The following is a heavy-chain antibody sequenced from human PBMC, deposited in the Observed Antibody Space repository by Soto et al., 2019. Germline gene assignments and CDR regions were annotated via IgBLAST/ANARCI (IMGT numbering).Heavy chain of an antibody. CDR3: ARERSTRTDYYYGMDV. CDR1: GFTFSSYG. J-gene: IGHJ6*02. V-gene: IGHV3-33*01. Sequence: PGGSLRLSCAASGFTFSSYGMHWVRQPQGKGLGWVAAIWYDGSNKYYADSVKGRFTISRDISKNTLYLQMNSMRAEDTAVYSCARERSTRTDYYYGMDVWGQGTTVTVSS. D-gene: IGHD1-1*01. CDR2: IWYDGSNK.